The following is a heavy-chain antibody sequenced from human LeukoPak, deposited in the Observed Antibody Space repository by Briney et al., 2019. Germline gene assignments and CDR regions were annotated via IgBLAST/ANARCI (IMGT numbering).Heavy chain of an antibody. J-gene: IGHJ6*03. V-gene: IGHV4-4*02. CDR3: ARAAEYYDSSGYYYRYYYYYMDV. Sequence: PSGTLSLTCAVSGGSISSSNWWSWVRQPPGKGLEWIGEIYHSGSTNYNPSLKSRVTISVDKSKNQFSLKLSSVTAADTAVYYCARAAEYYDSSGYYYRYYYYYMDVWGKGTTVTISS. D-gene: IGHD3-22*01. CDR2: IYHSGST. CDR1: GGSISSSNW.